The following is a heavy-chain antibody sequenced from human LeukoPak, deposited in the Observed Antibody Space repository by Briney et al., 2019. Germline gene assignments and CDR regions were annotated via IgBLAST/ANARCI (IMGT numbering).Heavy chain of an antibody. CDR3: ARDWGSSWYSANNWFDP. CDR2: INPSGGST. CDR1: GYTFTSYY. V-gene: IGHV1-46*01. D-gene: IGHD6-13*01. J-gene: IGHJ5*02. Sequence: ASVKVSCKASGYTFTSYYMHWVRQAPGQGLEWMGIINPSGGSTSYAQKFQGRVTMTRDTSTSTVYMELSSLRSEDTAVYYCARDWGSSWYSANNWFDPWGQGAPVTVSS.